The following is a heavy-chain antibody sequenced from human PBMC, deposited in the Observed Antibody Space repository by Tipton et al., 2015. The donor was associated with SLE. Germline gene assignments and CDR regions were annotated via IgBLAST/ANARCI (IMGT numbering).Heavy chain of an antibody. CDR2: IYHSGST. CDR1: GYPISSGYY. V-gene: IGHV4-38-2*01. J-gene: IGHJ2*01. D-gene: IGHD3-22*01. CDR3: AGAVVVNNDWYFDL. Sequence: TLSLTCAVSGYPISSGYYWGWIRQPPGKGLEWIGSIYHSGSTYYNPSLKSRVTISVDTSKNQFSLKLSSVTTADTAVYYCAGAVVVNNDWYFDLWGRGSLVSVSS.